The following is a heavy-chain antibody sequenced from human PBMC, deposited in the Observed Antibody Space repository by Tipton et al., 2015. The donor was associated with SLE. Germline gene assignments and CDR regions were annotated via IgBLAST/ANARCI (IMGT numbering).Heavy chain of an antibody. Sequence: TLSLTCTVSGASISPYYWNWIRQAPGKGLEWIGYIYYTDIYPSEKTNYNPSRRSRVTMSIDTSKNQFSLNLNSVTAADTAVYYCARQGGTLDAFDILARVTMVTVSS. J-gene: IGHJ3*02. CDR2: IYYTDIYPSEKT. CDR1: GASISPYY. V-gene: IGHV4-59*01. CDR3: ARQGGTLDAFDI.